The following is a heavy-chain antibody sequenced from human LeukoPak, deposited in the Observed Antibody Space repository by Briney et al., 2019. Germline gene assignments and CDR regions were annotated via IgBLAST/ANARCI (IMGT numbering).Heavy chain of an antibody. CDR1: GGSFSGYY. CDR2: INHSGST. CDR3: AREESGSSGYYYGNLRGAFDI. V-gene: IGHV4-34*01. Sequence: PSETLSLTCAVYGGSFSGYYWSWIRQPPGKGLEWIGEINHSGSTNYNPSLKSRVTISVDTSKNQFSLKLSSVTAADTAVYYCAREESGSSGYYYGNLRGAFDIWGQGTMVTVSS. J-gene: IGHJ3*02. D-gene: IGHD3-22*01.